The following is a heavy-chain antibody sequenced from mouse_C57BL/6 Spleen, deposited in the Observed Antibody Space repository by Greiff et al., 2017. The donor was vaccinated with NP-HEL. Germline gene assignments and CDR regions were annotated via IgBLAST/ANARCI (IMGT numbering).Heavy chain of an antibody. CDR3: ARSGTGAMDY. D-gene: IGHD4-1*01. J-gene: IGHJ4*01. Sequence: VQLKESGPVLVKPGASVKMSCKASGYTFTDYYMNWVKQSHGKSLEWIGVINPYNGGTSYNQKFKGKATLTVDKSSSTAYMELNSLTSEDSAVYYCARSGTGAMDYWGQGTSVTVSS. CDR2: INPYNGGT. CDR1: GYTFTDYY. V-gene: IGHV1-19*01.